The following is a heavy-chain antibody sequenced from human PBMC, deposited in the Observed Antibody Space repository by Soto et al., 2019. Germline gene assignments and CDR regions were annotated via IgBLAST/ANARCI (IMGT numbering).Heavy chain of an antibody. V-gene: IGHV3-9*01. CDR3: AKDQQIRDVVVAATHAFDI. CDR2: ISWNSGSR. CDR1: GFTFDDYA. Sequence: EVQLVESGGGLVQPGRSLRLSCAASGFTFDDYAMHWVRQAPGKGLEWVSGISWNSGSRGYADSVKGRFTISRDNAKNSLYLQMNSLRAEDTALYYCAKDQQIRDVVVAATHAFDIWGQGTMVTVSS. D-gene: IGHD2-15*01. J-gene: IGHJ3*02.